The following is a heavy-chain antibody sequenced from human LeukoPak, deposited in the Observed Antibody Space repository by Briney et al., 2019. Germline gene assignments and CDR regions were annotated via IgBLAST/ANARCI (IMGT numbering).Heavy chain of an antibody. Sequence: GGSLRLSCAASGFTFSSYAMSWFRQAPGKGLEWVSAISGSGGNTYYADSVKGRFTISRDNSKNTLYLQMNSLRAEDTAVYYCAKVPSGSYSYWGQGTLVTVSS. J-gene: IGHJ4*02. CDR2: ISGSGGNT. CDR3: AKVPSGSYSY. CDR1: GFTFSSYA. V-gene: IGHV3-23*01. D-gene: IGHD1-26*01.